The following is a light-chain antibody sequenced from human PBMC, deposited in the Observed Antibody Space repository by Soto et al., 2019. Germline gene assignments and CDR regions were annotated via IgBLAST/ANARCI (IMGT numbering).Light chain of an antibody. Sequence: QTVVTQEPSFSVSPGRTVTLTCGLSSGSVSTSYYPSWYQQTPGQAPRTLIYSTKTRSPGVPDRFSGSILVNKAALTITGAQADDESDYYCVLYMGSGIWVFGGGTKLTVL. V-gene: IGLV8-61*01. CDR1: SGSVSTSYY. J-gene: IGLJ3*02. CDR2: STK. CDR3: VLYMGSGIWV.